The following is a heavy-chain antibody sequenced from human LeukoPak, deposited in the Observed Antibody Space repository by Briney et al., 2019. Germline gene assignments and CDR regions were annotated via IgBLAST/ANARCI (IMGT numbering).Heavy chain of an antibody. J-gene: IGHJ3*02. D-gene: IGHD7-27*01. CDR3: AKDFLGTVPDVFDI. Sequence: GGSLRLSCTASGFTFSTFAMGWVRQAPGKGLQWVSGISDSGDTTYYADSVKGRFAISRDNSENTLYLQMNRLRDEDTAVYHCAKDFLGTVPDVFDIWGQGTMVTVSS. CDR2: ISDSGDTT. V-gene: IGHV3-23*01. CDR1: GFTFSTFA.